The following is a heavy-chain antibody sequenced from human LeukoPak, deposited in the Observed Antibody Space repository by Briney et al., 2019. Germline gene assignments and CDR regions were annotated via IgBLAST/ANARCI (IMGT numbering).Heavy chain of an antibody. CDR2: TYYRSTWYN. V-gene: IGHV6-1*01. CDR1: GDSFSSNSVT. D-gene: IGHD2-2*01. J-gene: IGHJ5*02. Sequence: SQTLSLTCAISGDSFSSNSVTWNWIRQSPSRGLEWLGRTYYRSTWYNDYAVSVRSRITVNPDTSKNQFSLHLNSVTPEDTAVYYCARRLTQYDCFDPWGQGILVTVSS. CDR3: ARRLTQYDCFDP.